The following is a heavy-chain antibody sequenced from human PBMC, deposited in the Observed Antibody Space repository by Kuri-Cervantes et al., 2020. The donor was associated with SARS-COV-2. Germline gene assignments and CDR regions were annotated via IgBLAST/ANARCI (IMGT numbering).Heavy chain of an antibody. D-gene: IGHD1-26*01. CDR3: ASQGVGAHRGQDY. J-gene: IGHJ4*02. CDR1: GGSISSYC. V-gene: IGHV4-59*12. CDR2: IYYSGST. Sequence: SETLSLTCTVSGGSISSYCWSWIRQPPGKGLEWIGYIYYSGSTNYNPSLKSRVTISVDTSKNQFSLKLSSVTAADTAVYYCASQGVGAHRGQDYWGQGTLVTVSS.